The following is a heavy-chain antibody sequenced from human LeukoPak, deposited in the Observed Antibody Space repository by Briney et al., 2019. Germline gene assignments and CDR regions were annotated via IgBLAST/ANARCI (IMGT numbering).Heavy chain of an antibody. CDR1: GYTFTNYA. V-gene: IGHV1-3*04. D-gene: IGHD3-22*01. Sequence: ASVKVSCRASGYTFTNYAIHWVRQAPGQGLEWMGWINIGNGDRKYSQKFQGRVTITRDTSASTAYMELSSLRSEDTAVYYCARLYYYDSGGYSPLFDYWGQGALVTVSS. CDR3: ARLYYYDSGGYSPLFDY. J-gene: IGHJ4*02. CDR2: INIGNGDR.